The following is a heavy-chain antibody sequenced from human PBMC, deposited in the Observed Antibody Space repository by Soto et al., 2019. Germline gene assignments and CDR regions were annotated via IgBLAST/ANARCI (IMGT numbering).Heavy chain of an antibody. CDR3: AKKLGPSAFDL. J-gene: IGHJ2*01. CDR2: IIPVLDLS. CDR1: GGTFTDYT. V-gene: IGHV1-69*02. D-gene: IGHD1-26*01. Sequence: QVQLVQSGAEVKKPGSSVKVSCKASGGTFTDYTITWVRQAPGQGLEWMGRIIPVLDLSNYAQKSQGRVTITADKSTTTSYMELSGLTSEDTAVYYCAKKLGPSAFDLWGRGTLVTVSS.